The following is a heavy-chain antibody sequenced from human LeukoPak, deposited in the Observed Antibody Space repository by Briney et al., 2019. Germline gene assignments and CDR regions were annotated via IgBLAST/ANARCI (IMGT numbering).Heavy chain of an antibody. CDR2: ISWNSGSI. J-gene: IGHJ4*02. CDR3: AKGGGNIAAAGSLHY. D-gene: IGHD6-13*01. Sequence: PGGSLRLSCAASGSTFDDYAMHWVRHAPGKGLEWVSGISWNSGSIGYADSVKGRFTISRDNAKNSLYLQMNSLRAEDTALYYCAKGGGNIAAAGSLHYWGQGTLVTVSS. V-gene: IGHV3-9*01. CDR1: GSTFDDYA.